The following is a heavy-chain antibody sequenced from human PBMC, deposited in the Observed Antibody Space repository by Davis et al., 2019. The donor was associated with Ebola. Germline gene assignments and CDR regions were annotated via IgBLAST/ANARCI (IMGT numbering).Heavy chain of an antibody. Sequence: GESLKISCQTSGFTFTDSYMNWIRQAPGKGLEWISYISITSTSTNYADFVKGRFAISRDNSKNTLYLQMNSLRADDTAVYYCAKLRSSNMAAASNYWGQGTLVTVSS. CDR3: AKLRSSNMAAASNY. CDR2: ISITSTST. CDR1: GFTFTDSY. J-gene: IGHJ4*02. D-gene: IGHD6-13*01. V-gene: IGHV3-11*03.